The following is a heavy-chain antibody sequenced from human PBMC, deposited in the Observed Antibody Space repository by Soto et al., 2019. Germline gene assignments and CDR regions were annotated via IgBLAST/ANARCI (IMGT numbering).Heavy chain of an antibody. CDR3: ADPACAATCCSASHNLDH. J-gene: IGHJ4*02. CDR2: INPLSGIP. D-gene: IGHD5-18*01. V-gene: IGHV1-69*09. Sequence: QVQLVQSGAEVKKPESSVKVSCKTSGGTFVSHVISWVRQAPGQGPEWMGKINPLSGIPNYAQKFQDRVTFTADTDSSIAYMELSSLRSDDTAVYYCADPACAATCCSASHNLDHWGQGTLVTVSS. CDR1: GGTFVSHV.